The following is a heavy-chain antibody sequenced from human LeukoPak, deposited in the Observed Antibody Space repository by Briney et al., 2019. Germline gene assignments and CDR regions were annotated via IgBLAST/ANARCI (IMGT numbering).Heavy chain of an antibody. V-gene: IGHV3-21*01. CDR2: ITSTRSDI. CDR1: GFSFSSHA. Sequence: KPGGSLRLSCEASGFSFSSHAMHWVRQAPGKGLEWVSSITSTRSDIYYADSVKGRFTISRDNARNSLFLQMNSLRAEDTAVYYCARVLVATTLASEKSLDPWGQGTLVTLSS. J-gene: IGHJ5*02. CDR3: ARVLVATTLASEKSLDP. D-gene: IGHD5-12*01.